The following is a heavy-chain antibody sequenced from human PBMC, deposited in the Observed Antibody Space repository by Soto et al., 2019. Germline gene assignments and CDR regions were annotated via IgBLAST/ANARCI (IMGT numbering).Heavy chain of an antibody. Sequence: KPSETLSLXCSVYGXSSRAYHWSWIRQSXXEGLEWIGEFSYSGSLNYNPSLKGRVAVSLDTSTNHFSLTMTSVTAADTAVYFCAGGPRYWSFALWGRGTLVTVS. J-gene: IGHJ2*01. CDR1: GXSSRAYH. D-gene: IGHD1-20*01. CDR2: FSYSGSL. V-gene: IGHV4-34*01. CDR3: AGGPRYWSFAL.